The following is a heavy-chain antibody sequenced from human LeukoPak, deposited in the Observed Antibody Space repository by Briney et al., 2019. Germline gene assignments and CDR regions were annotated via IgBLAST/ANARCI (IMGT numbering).Heavy chain of an antibody. D-gene: IGHD3-3*01. CDR3: ARDPGTGFWSGPDYYGMDV. V-gene: IGHV4-61*02. J-gene: IGHJ6*02. Sequence: PSQTLSLTCTVSGGSISSGSYYWRWIRQPAGKGLEWIVRIYTSGSTNYNPSLKSRVTISVDTSKNQFSLKLSSVTAADTAVYYCARDPGTGFWSGPDYYGMDVWGQGTTVTVSS. CDR1: GGSISSGSYY. CDR2: IYTSGST.